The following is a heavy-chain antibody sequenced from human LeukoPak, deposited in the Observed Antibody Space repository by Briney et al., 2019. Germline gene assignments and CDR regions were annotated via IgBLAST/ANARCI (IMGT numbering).Heavy chain of an antibody. CDR2: IRQDGGEK. J-gene: IGHJ3*02. Sequence: GGSLRLSCAASGFTFSSYWMTSVRQAPGKGLEWVASIRQDGGEKSYVDSVKGRFTISRDNAKNSLYLQMNSLRADDTAIYYCARAKAAMVGVCAFDIWGQGTMVTVSS. CDR3: ARAKAAMVGVCAFDI. CDR1: GFTFSSYW. D-gene: IGHD5-18*01. V-gene: IGHV3-7*01.